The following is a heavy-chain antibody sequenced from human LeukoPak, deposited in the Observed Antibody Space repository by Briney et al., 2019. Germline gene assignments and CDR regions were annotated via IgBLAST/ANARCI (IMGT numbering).Heavy chain of an antibody. J-gene: IGHJ4*02. D-gene: IGHD3-10*01. V-gene: IGHV3-48*03. CDR2: ISDSGSTV. CDR3: ATQDYYGSGSYTV. Sequence: GGSLRLSCAASGFTFSSYQMKWVRQAPGKGLEWLSYISDSGSTVYYADSVKGRFTISRDNAKNSLYLQVNSLRAEDTAVYYCATQDYYGSGSYTVWGQGTLVTVSS. CDR1: GFTFSSYQ.